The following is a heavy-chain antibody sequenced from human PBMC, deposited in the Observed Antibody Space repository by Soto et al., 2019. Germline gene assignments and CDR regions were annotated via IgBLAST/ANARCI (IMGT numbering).Heavy chain of an antibody. CDR2: LFGNGGGI. D-gene: IGHD2-8*01. CDR1: GFTFSTYA. V-gene: IGHV3-23*01. Sequence: PGGSLRLACAASGFTFSTYAMSWVRQAPGKGLEWVSGLFGNGGGISYADSVMGRFTISRDNSNNMLYLEMHSLRVEDTGVYYCAKDRQPDGLWPIDHWGQGTLVTVSS. J-gene: IGHJ4*02. CDR3: AKDRQPDGLWPIDH.